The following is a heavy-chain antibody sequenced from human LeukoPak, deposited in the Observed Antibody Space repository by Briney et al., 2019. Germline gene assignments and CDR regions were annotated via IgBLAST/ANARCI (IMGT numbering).Heavy chain of an antibody. V-gene: IGHV4-39*01. D-gene: IGHD3-22*01. CDR1: GGSISGSSYY. Sequence: SETLSLTCTVSGGSISGSSYYWGWIRQPPGKGLEWIGSIYYSGSTYYNPSLKSRVTISVDTSKNQFSLKLSSVTAADTAVYYCARSPIITMIVVVISAFDIWGQGTMVTVSS. J-gene: IGHJ3*02. CDR2: IYYSGST. CDR3: ARSPIITMIVVVISAFDI.